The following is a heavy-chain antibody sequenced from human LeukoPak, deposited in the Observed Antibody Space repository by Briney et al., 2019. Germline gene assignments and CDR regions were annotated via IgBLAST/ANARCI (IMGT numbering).Heavy chain of an antibody. CDR2: IHHFGRT. Sequence: PSETLSLTCSVSGDSIISYYWNWLRQSPGKGLEWIGNIHHFGRTEYNSSLRSRVTMFLDSSKNQFSLKLTSVTPTDTAVYYCARQRVEMATAPIGDFDYWGQGTLVTVSS. D-gene: IGHD5-24*01. J-gene: IGHJ4*02. CDR1: GDSIISYY. CDR3: ARQRVEMATAPIGDFDY. V-gene: IGHV4-59*08.